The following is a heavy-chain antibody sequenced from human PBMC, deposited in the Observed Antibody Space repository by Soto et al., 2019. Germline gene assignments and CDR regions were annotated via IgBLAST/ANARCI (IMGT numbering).Heavy chain of an antibody. V-gene: IGHV3-23*01. CDR3: AKETRIMIFGALIHQDEYYYGMDV. J-gene: IGHJ6*02. CDR1: GFAFNSYA. Sequence: GGSLRLSCAASGFAFNSYAMSWVRQAPGEGLEWVSGISDSGGSTYYADSVKGRFTISRDNSKNTLYLQMNSLRAEDTAIYYCAKETRIMIFGALIHQDEYYYGMDVWGRGTTVTVSS. D-gene: IGHD3-3*01. CDR2: ISDSGGST.